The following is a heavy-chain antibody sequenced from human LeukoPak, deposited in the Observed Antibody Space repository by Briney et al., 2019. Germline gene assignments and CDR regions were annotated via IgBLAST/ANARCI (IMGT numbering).Heavy chain of an antibody. V-gene: IGHV1-69*13. CDR2: IIPIFGTA. CDR1: GGTFSSYA. Sequence: ASVKVSCKASGGTFSSYAISWVRQAPGQGLEWMGGIIPIFGTANYAQKFQGRVTITADESTSTAYMELSSLRSEDTAVYYCARGSGDYCSGGSCYNYYYYYMDVWGKGTTVTVSS. D-gene: IGHD2-15*01. CDR3: ARGSGDYCSGGSCYNYYYYYMDV. J-gene: IGHJ6*03.